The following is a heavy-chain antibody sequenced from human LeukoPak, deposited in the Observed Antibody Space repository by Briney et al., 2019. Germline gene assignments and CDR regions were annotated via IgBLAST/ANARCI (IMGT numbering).Heavy chain of an antibody. V-gene: IGHV4-59*08. D-gene: IGHD2-15*01. CDR1: GVSISSYY. J-gene: IGHJ4*02. CDR3: ARHSGYSRFDY. CDR2: IYYSGNT. Sequence: SETLSLTCTVSGVSISSYYWSWIRQPPGKGLEWIGYIYYSGNTNYNPSLKSRVTISVGTSKNQFSLKLSSLTAADTAVYYCARHSGYSRFDYWGQGTLVTVSS.